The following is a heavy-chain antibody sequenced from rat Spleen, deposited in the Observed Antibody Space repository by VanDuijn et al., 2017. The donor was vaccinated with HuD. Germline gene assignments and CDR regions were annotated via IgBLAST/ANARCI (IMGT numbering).Heavy chain of an antibody. D-gene: IGHD1-12*03. Sequence: QVQLKESGPGLVPPSQTLSLACTVSGFLLTDNSVHWLRQPPGKGLEWIAAISGGGRTYYNSFFKSRLSISRDTSKSQVFLKMNSLQTEDTAIYFCTRDLYYDAYYHHNWFAYWGQGTLVTVSS. CDR1: GFLLTDNS. J-gene: IGHJ3*01. CDR3: TRDLYYDAYYHHNWFAY. V-gene: IGHV2-6*01. CDR2: ISGGGRT.